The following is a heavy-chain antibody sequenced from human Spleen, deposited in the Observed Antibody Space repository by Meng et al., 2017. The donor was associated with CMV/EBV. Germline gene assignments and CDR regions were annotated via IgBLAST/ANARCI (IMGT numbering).Heavy chain of an antibody. J-gene: IGHJ5*02. CDR1: GDTFSSFA. CDR3: AREGGRPGWFDP. Sequence: ASVKVSCKASGDTFSSFAISWVRQAPGQGLEWMGWISAYNGNTNYAQKLQGRVTMTTDTSTSTAYMELRSLRSDDTAVYYCAREGGRPGWFDPWGQGTLVTVSS. D-gene: IGHD1-14*01. CDR2: ISAYNGNT. V-gene: IGHV1-18*01.